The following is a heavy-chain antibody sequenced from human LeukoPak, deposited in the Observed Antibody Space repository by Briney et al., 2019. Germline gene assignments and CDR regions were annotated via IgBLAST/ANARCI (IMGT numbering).Heavy chain of an antibody. D-gene: IGHD3-22*01. CDR2: IYTGGST. J-gene: IGHJ3*02. CDR1: GFTVSSNY. CDR3: ARDLGRYDSNQGPLDAFDI. Sequence: GGSLRLSCAASGFTVSSNYMSWVRQAPGRGLEWVSVIYTGGSTYYADSVKGRFTISGDNSKNTLYLQMNSLRAEDTAVYYCARDLGRYDSNQGPLDAFDIWGQGTMVTVSS. V-gene: IGHV3-53*01.